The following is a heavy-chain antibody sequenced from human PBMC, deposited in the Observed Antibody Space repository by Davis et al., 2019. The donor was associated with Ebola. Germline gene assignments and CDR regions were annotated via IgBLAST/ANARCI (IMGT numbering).Heavy chain of an antibody. J-gene: IGHJ4*02. CDR2: IYYRGST. Sequence: MPSETLSLTCTVPDGSISSGGYYWNWIRQHPGKGLEWIGNIYYRGSTNYNPSLKSRLTISIEASKSQFSLTLNSVTTADTDVYYCARAWFGYTMPFEYWGQGTLVTVSS. CDR3: ARAWFGYTMPFEY. D-gene: IGHD5-18*01. CDR1: DGSISSGGYY. V-gene: IGHV4-31*03.